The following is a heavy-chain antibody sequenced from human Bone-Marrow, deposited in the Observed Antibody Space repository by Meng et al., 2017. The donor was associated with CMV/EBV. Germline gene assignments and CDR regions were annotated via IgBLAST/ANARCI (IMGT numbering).Heavy chain of an antibody. CDR2: IYYSGST. Sequence: SETLSLTCTVSGGSVSSGSYYWSWIRQPPGKGLEWIGYIYYSGSTNYNPSLKSRVTISVDTSKNQFSLKLSSVTAADTAVYYCARTKYYDFWSGYPEYYFDYWGQGTLVTVSS. D-gene: IGHD3-3*01. V-gene: IGHV4-61*01. CDR3: ARTKYYDFWSGYPEYYFDY. CDR1: GGSVSSGSYY. J-gene: IGHJ4*02.